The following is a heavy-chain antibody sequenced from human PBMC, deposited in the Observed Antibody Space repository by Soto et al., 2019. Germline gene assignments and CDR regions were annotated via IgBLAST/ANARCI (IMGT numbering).Heavy chain of an antibody. J-gene: IGHJ4*02. CDR1: GFTFTNYW. V-gene: IGHV3-7*03. Sequence: VGSLRLSCAASGFTFTNYWMSWVRHSPGKGLEWVANIKQDGSEKYYVDSVKGRFTISRDNAKNSLYLQMNSLRAEDTAVYYCASGLSGYSYGYITNHFDCLGQGTLVTVSS. CDR3: ASGLSGYSYGYITNHFDC. CDR2: IKQDGSEK. D-gene: IGHD5-18*01.